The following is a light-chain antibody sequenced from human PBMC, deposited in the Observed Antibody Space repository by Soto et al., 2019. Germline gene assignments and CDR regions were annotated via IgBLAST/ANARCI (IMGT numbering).Light chain of an antibody. J-gene: IGLJ1*01. V-gene: IGLV1-40*02. Sequence: QSVVAQPPSVSSAPGQRVTISCTGSSSNIGAGYVVHWYQQLPGTAPKLLIYGNSNRPSGVPDQFSGSKSGTSASLAISGLQSEDEADYYCAAWDDSLNGYVFGTGTKV. CDR3: AAWDDSLNGYV. CDR1: SSNIGAGYV. CDR2: GNS.